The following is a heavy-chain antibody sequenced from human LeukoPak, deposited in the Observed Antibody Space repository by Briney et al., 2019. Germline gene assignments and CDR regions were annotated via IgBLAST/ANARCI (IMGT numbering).Heavy chain of an antibody. J-gene: IGHJ4*02. CDR3: ARDLSSSGWSFDY. D-gene: IGHD6-19*01. V-gene: IGHV3-74*01. CDR2: INSDGRST. Sequence: GGSLRLSCAGSGFTLRNYWMHWVRQAPGKGLVWVSRINSDGRSTNYADSVKGLFTISRDNAKNTLFLQMNSLRAEDAAAHYCARDLSSSGWSFDYWGQGTLVTVSS. CDR1: GFTLRNYW.